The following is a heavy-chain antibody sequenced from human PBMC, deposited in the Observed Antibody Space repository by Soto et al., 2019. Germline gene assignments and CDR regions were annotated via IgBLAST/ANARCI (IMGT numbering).Heavy chain of an antibody. CDR3: AKRSRAGITMVRGPSDY. D-gene: IGHD3-10*01. J-gene: IGHJ4*02. Sequence: EVQLLESGGGLVQPGGSLRLSCAASGFTFSSYAMSWVRQAPGKGLEWVSAISGSGGSTYYADSVKGRFTISRDNSKNTLYLQMNSLRAEDTAVYYCAKRSRAGITMVRGPSDYWGQGTLVTVSS. V-gene: IGHV3-23*01. CDR2: ISGSGGST. CDR1: GFTFSSYA.